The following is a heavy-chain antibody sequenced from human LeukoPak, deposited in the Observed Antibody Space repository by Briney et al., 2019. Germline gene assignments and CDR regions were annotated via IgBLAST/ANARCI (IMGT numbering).Heavy chain of an antibody. J-gene: IGHJ4*02. V-gene: IGHV3-21*04. CDR1: GFTFNSYS. CDR2: ISGSNSYI. CDR3: AKDGLSRWELGPLDY. D-gene: IGHD1-26*01. Sequence: GGSLRLSCAASGFTFNSYSMNWVRQAPGKGLEWVSSISGSNSYIYYADSMKGRFTISRDNAKNSVYLQMNSLRAEDTAVYYCAKDGLSRWELGPLDYWGQGTLVTVSS.